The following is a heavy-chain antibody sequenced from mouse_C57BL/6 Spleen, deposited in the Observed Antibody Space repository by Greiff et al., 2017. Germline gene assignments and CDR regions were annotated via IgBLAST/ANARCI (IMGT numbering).Heavy chain of an antibody. CDR3: APYYYGSSPWFAY. Sequence: VQLQQSGAELVKPGASVKISCKASGYAFSSYWMNWVKQRPGKGLEWIGQMYPGDGDTNYNGKFKGKATLTAAKSSSTAYMQLSSLTSEDSAVYFCAPYYYGSSPWFAYWGQGTLVTVSA. V-gene: IGHV1-80*01. CDR2: MYPGDGDT. CDR1: GYAFSSYW. D-gene: IGHD1-1*01. J-gene: IGHJ3*01.